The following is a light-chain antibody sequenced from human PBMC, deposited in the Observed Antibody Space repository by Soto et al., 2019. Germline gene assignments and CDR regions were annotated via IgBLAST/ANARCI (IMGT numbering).Light chain of an antibody. V-gene: IGKV3-20*01. CDR1: QSVSSY. CDR3: QKYGSSPWT. CDR2: RES. Sequence: EIVLTQSPATLSWSPGEIATLSCRASQSVSSYLAWYQQKTGQAPRILIYRESTRATGIPDRFSGSGSGTDLNLTISRLEPEDFAVYYCQKYGSSPWTCGQGTKVDIK. J-gene: IGKJ1*01.